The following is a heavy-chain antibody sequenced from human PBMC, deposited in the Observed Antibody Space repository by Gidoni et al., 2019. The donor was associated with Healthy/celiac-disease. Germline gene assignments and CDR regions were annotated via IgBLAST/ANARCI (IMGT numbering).Heavy chain of an antibody. CDR3: ARHVGCSGGSCYSVRGYYFDY. CDR1: GGSISSSSYY. Sequence: QLQLQESGPGLVKPSETLSLTCTVSGGSISSSSYYWGWIRQPPGKGLEWIGSIDYSGSTYYNPSLKSRVTISVDTSKNQFSLKLSSVTAADTAVYYCARHVGCSGGSCYSVRGYYFDYWGQGTLVTVSS. D-gene: IGHD2-15*01. J-gene: IGHJ4*02. V-gene: IGHV4-39*01. CDR2: IDYSGST.